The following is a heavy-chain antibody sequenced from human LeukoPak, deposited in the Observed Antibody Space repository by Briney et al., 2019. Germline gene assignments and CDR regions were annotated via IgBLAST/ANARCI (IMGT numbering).Heavy chain of an antibody. J-gene: IGHJ1*01. CDR2: IKQDGSEK. D-gene: IGHD1-14*01. V-gene: IGHV3-7*01. CDR3: ARAPPRGPEYFQH. CDR1: GFSFRHYA. Sequence: GGSLRLSCAASGFSFRHYAMSWVRQAPGKGLEWVANIKQDGSEKYYVDSVKGRFTISRDNAKNSLYLQMNSLRAEDTAVYYCARAPPRGPEYFQHWGQGTLVTVSS.